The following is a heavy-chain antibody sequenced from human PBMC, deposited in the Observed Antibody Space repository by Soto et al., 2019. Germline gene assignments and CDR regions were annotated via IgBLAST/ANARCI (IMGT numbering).Heavy chain of an antibody. D-gene: IGHD2-2*01. J-gene: IGHJ6*02. V-gene: IGHV3-53*01. CDR3: ARGRGYCSSTSCFEKFGMDV. CDR2: IYSGGST. CDR1: GFTVSSNY. Sequence: GGSLRLSCAASGFTVSSNYMSWVRQAPGKGLEWVSVIYSGGSTYYADSVKGRFTISRDNSKNTLYLQMNSLRAEDTAVYYCARGRGYCSSTSCFEKFGMDVWGQGTTVTVSS.